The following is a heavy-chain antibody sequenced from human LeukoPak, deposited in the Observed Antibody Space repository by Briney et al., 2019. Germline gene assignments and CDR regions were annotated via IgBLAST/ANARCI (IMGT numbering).Heavy chain of an antibody. CDR1: GGSISSSSYY. J-gene: IGHJ4*02. CDR2: IYHSGST. D-gene: IGHD5-24*01. CDR3: ARHGGLRWLQLDYFDY. Sequence: PSETLSLTRTVSGGSISSSSYYWGWIRQSPGKGLEWIGSIYHSGSTYYNPSLKSRVTISVDTSKNQFSLKLSSVTAADTAVYYCARHGGLRWLQLDYFDYWGQGTLVTVSS. V-gene: IGHV4-39*01.